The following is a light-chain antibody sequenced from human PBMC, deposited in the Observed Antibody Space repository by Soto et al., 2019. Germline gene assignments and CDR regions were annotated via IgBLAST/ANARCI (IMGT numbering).Light chain of an antibody. J-gene: IGKJ4*01. CDR1: QSITSSY. CDR2: GAS. CDR3: QQYHTSLLT. Sequence: IVLTQSPGTLSLSPGERATLSCRASQSITSSYLAWYQQKPGQAPRLLIYGASSRATGIPDRFSGSGSGTDFTLTISRLEPEDFAVYYCQQYHTSLLTFGGGTKVEIK. V-gene: IGKV3-20*01.